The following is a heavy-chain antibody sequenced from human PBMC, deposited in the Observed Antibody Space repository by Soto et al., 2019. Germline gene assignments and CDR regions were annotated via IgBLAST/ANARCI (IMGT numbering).Heavy chain of an antibody. Sequence: EVQLVESGGVVVQPGGSLRLSCAASGFTFDDYAMHWVRQAPGKGLEWVSLISWDGGSTYYADSVKGRFTISRDNSKNSLYLQMNSLRAEDTALYYCAKDITLRTLVNYYYYGMDVWGQGTTVTVSS. CDR2: ISWDGGST. D-gene: IGHD2-8*02. J-gene: IGHJ6*02. V-gene: IGHV3-43D*04. CDR3: AKDITLRTLVNYYYYGMDV. CDR1: GFTFDDYA.